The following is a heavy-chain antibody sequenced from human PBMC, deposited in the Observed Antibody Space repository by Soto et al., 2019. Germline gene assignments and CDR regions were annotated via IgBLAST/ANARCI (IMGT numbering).Heavy chain of an antibody. CDR2: ISYDGSNK. V-gene: IGHV3-30-3*01. J-gene: IGHJ4*02. CDR3: ERSGGSYFGPFDS. Sequence: QVHLVESGGGVVQPGRSLRLSCAASGFTFSRYTMHWVRQAPGKGLEWVAVISYDGSNKYYADSVKGRFTISRDNSKNTLYVQMKSLRAEDTAVFYCERSGGSYFGPFDSWGQGTLVTVSS. CDR1: GFTFSRYT. D-gene: IGHD1-26*01.